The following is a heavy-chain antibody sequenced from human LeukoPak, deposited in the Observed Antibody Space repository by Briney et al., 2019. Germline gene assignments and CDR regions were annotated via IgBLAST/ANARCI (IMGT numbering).Heavy chain of an antibody. Sequence: SETLSLTCTVSGGSISSSSYYWGWIRQPPGKGLEWIGSIYYSGSTYYNPSLKSRVTISVDTSKNQFSLKLSSVTAADTAVYYCARQDSSGCDYWGQGTLVTVSS. CDR2: IYYSGST. D-gene: IGHD6-19*01. CDR3: ARQDSSGCDY. CDR1: GGSISSSSYY. V-gene: IGHV4-39*01. J-gene: IGHJ4*02.